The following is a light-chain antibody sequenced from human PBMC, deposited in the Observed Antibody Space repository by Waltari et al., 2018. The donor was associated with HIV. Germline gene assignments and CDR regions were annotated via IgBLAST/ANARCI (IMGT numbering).Light chain of an antibody. Sequence: QSVLTQPPSVSGAPGQRVTISCTGSSSHIGAGYDVHLYQQLPGTAPKLLIYGNSNRPSGVPDRFSGSKSGTSASLAITGLQAEDEADYYCQSYDSSLSVHVVFGGGTKLTVL. J-gene: IGLJ2*01. CDR3: QSYDSSLSVHVV. V-gene: IGLV1-40*01. CDR1: SSHIGAGYD. CDR2: GNS.